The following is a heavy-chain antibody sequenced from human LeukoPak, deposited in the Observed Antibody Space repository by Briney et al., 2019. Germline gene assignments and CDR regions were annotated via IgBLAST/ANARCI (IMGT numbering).Heavy chain of an antibody. J-gene: IGHJ4*02. CDR2: ISYDGSNK. CDR3: ARDGMFEGSCYILDY. V-gene: IGHV3-30-3*01. D-gene: IGHD2-2*02. CDR1: GFTFSSYA. Sequence: GRSLRLSCAASGFTFSSYAMHWVRQAPGKGLEWVAVISYDGSNKYYADSVKGRFTISRDNSKNTLYLQMNSLRAEDTAVYYCARDGMFEGSCYILDYWGQGTLVTVSS.